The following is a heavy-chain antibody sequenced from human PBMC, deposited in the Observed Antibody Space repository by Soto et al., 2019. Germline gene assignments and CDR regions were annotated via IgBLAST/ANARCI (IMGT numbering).Heavy chain of an antibody. CDR2: ISGSGGST. D-gene: IGHD4-17*01. Sequence: GGSLRLSCASSVFTFSSYAMSCVRHAPGKWLEWVSAISGSGGSTYYADSVKGRFTISRDNSKNTLYLQMNSLRAEDTAVYYCAKLDGEQTPVDYWGQGTLVTVSS. J-gene: IGHJ4*02. CDR3: AKLDGEQTPVDY. CDR1: VFTFSSYA. V-gene: IGHV3-23*01.